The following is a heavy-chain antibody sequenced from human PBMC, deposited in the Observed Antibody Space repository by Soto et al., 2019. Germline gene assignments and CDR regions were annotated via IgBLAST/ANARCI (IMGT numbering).Heavy chain of an antibody. CDR3: ARSAARPIYYYYGMDV. CDR1: GYTFTSYG. D-gene: IGHD6-6*01. CDR2: ISAYNGNT. Sequence: QVQLVQSGAEVKKPGASVKVSCKASGYTFTSYGISWVRQAPGQGLEWMGWISAYNGNTNYAQKLQGRVTMTTDTSTSTAYMELRSLRSDDTAVYYCARSAARPIYYYYGMDVWGQGPTVTVSS. V-gene: IGHV1-18*04. J-gene: IGHJ6*02.